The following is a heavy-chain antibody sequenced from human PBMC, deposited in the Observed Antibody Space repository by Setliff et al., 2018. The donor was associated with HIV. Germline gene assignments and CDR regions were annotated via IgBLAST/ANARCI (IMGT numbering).Heavy chain of an antibody. CDR3: ARPALGIGGGSRFDN. V-gene: IGHV4-39*01. CDR1: GGSFRSSRYY. Sequence: SETLSLTRTVSGGSFRSSRYYRGWIRQPPGKGLEWTGNIHYGGFFWYSPSLKSRVTISVDTSKNQFSLKLSSVTAADTAVYYCARPALGIGGGSRFDNWGQGTRVTVSS. D-gene: IGHD3-10*01. J-gene: IGHJ4*02. CDR2: IHYGGFF.